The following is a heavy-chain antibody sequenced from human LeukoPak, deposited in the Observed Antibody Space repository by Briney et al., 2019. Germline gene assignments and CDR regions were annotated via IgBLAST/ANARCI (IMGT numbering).Heavy chain of an antibody. CDR2: IYSGGTT. J-gene: IGHJ4*02. Sequence: GGSLRLSCAASGFTFSSYSMTWVRQAPGKGLEWVSLIYSGGTTYYADSVKGRFTISRDNSKNTLYLQMNSLRAEDTAVYYCARRAGGYSHPYDYWGQGILVTVSS. V-gene: IGHV3-53*01. CDR1: GFTFSSYS. CDR3: ARRAGGYSHPYDY. D-gene: IGHD4-23*01.